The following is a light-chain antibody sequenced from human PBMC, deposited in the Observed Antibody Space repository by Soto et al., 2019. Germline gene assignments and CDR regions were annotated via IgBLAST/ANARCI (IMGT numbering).Light chain of an antibody. CDR2: DFS. CDR3: ASYTTRTTYV. CDR1: SSDVGGFNY. V-gene: IGLV2-14*03. Sequence: QSVLTQPASVSGSPGQSIAISCTGTSSDVGGFNYVSWYQQHPGKAPKLLIYDFSIRPSGFFDRFSGSKSGNTASLTISGLQAEDEADYYCASYTTRTTYVFGAGTKVTVL. J-gene: IGLJ1*01.